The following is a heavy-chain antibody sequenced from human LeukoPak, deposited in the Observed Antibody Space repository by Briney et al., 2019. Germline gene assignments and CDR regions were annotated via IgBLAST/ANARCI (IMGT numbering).Heavy chain of an antibody. CDR1: GFTFSSYR. Sequence: GGSLRLSCAASGFTFSSYRMNWVRQAPGKGREWVSSISSSSSNIYYADSVKGRFTISRDNAKNSLYLQMNSLRAEDTAVYYCDRDGLGKCGHTFYFYDYYIEVGGEGTTVTVSS. V-gene: IGHV3-21*01. J-gene: IGHJ6*03. CDR3: DRDGLGKCGHTFYFYDYYIEV. D-gene: IGHD1-14*01. CDR2: ISSSSSNI.